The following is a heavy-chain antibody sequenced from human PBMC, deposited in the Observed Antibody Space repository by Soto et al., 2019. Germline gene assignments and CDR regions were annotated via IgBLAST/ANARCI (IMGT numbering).Heavy chain of an antibody. D-gene: IGHD6-19*01. J-gene: IGHJ3*02. CDR2: ISSSSSYI. CDR3: ARDIDSSGWVDAFDI. V-gene: IGHV3-21*01. Sequence: GGSLRLSCAASGFTFSSYSMNWVRQAPGKGLEWVSSISSSSSYIYYADSVKGRFTISRDNAKNSLYLQMNSLRAEDTAVYYCARDIDSSGWVDAFDIWGQGTMVNVSS. CDR1: GFTFSSYS.